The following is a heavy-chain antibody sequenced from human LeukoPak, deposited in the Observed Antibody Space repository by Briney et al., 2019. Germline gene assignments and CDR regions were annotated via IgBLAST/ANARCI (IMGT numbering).Heavy chain of an antibody. CDR2: IIPIFGTA. V-gene: IGHV1-69*13. D-gene: IGHD6-6*01. CDR3: AREVEYSSSYWFDP. J-gene: IGHJ5*02. Sequence: SVKVSCKASGGTFSSYAISWVRQAPGQGLEWMGGIIPIFGTANYTQKFQGIVTITADESTSTAYMELSSLRSEDTAVYYCAREVEYSSSYWFDPWGQGTLVTVSS. CDR1: GGTFSSYA.